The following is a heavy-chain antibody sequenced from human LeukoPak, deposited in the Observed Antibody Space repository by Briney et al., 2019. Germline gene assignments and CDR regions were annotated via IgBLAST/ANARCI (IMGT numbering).Heavy chain of an antibody. CDR2: IIPILGIA. J-gene: IGHJ4*02. Sequence: SVKVSCKASGYTFTSYDINWVRQAPGQGLEWMGRIIPILGIANYAQKFQGRVTITADKSTSTAYMELSSLRSEDTAVYYCARGGRYCSSTSCLDYWGQGTLVTVSS. D-gene: IGHD2-2*01. CDR1: GYTFTSYD. V-gene: IGHV1-69*04. CDR3: ARGGRYCSSTSCLDY.